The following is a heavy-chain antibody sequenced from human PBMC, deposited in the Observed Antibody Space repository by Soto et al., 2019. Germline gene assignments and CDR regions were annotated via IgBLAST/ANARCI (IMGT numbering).Heavy chain of an antibody. CDR3: ARLSETVTKGGYYYYYGMDV. D-gene: IGHD4-17*01. CDR1: GYSFTSYW. J-gene: IGHJ6*04. Sequence: GESLKISCKGSGYSFTSYWIGWVRQMPGKGLEWMGIIYPGDSDTRYSPSFQGQVTISTDKSISTAYLQWSSLKASDTAMYYCARLSETVTKGGYYYYYGMDVWGEGTLVTVSS. V-gene: IGHV5-51*01. CDR2: IYPGDSDT.